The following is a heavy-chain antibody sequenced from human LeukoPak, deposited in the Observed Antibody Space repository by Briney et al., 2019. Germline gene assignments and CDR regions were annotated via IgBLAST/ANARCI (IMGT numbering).Heavy chain of an antibody. CDR1: GFIFSGYW. CDR2: IKQDGSVP. Sequence: GGSLRLSCAASGFIFSGYWMDWVRQAPGKGMEWVANIKQDGSVPYYADSVKGRFTISRDNAKNSLYLEMNSLRAEDTAVYYCSRSLEYWGQGALVTVSS. CDR3: SRSLEY. J-gene: IGHJ4*02. V-gene: IGHV3-7*01.